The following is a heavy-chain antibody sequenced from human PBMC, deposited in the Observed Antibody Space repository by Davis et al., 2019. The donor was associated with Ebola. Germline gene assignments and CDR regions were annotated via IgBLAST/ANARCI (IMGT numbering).Heavy chain of an antibody. V-gene: IGHV1-46*01. CDR1: AYTFTSYY. D-gene: IGHD5-12*01. Sequence: SVTVSCKASAYTFTSYYMHWVRQAPGQGLEWMGIINPSGGSTSYAQKFQGRVTMTRDTSTSTVYMELSSLRSEDTAVYYCAREGIVATFFDYWGQGTLVTVSS. CDR2: INPSGGST. J-gene: IGHJ4*02. CDR3: AREGIVATFFDY.